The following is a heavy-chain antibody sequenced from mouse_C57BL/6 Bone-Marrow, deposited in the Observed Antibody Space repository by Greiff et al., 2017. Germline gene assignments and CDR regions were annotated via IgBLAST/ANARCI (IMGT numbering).Heavy chain of an antibody. CDR2: ISSGGSYT. J-gene: IGHJ4*01. CDR1: GFTFSSYG. V-gene: IGHV5-6*01. Sequence: EVQGVESGGDLVKPGGSLKLSCAASGFTFSSYGMSWVRQTPDKRLEWVATISSGGSYTYYPDSVKGRFTISRDNAKNTLYLQRSSLKSEDTAMYYCARYDYAAMDYWGQGTSVTVSS. CDR3: ARYDYAAMDY.